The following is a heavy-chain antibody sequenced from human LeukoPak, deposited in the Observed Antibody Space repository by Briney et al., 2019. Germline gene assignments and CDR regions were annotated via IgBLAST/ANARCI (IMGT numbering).Heavy chain of an antibody. D-gene: IGHD4-23*01. CDR3: ARHRLRWWRADFDY. Sequence: SSETLSLTCTVSGGSISSSSYYWGWIRQPPGKGLEWIGSIYYSGSTYYNPSLKSRVTISVDTSKNQFSLKLSSVTAADTAVYYCARHRLRWWRADFDYWGQGTLVTVSS. CDR1: GGSISSSSYY. CDR2: IYYSGST. J-gene: IGHJ4*02. V-gene: IGHV4-39*01.